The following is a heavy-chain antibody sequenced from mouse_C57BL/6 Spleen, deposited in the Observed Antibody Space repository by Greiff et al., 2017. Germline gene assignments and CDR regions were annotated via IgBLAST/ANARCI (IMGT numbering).Heavy chain of an antibody. D-gene: IGHD3-3*01. J-gene: IGHJ4*01. CDR3: ARQGLYCAMDY. Sequence: QVQLQQPGAELVKPGASVKLSCKASGYTFTSYWMHWVKQRPGQGLEWIGMIHPNSGSTNYNEKFKSKATLTVDKSSSTAYMQLSSLTSEDSAVYYCARQGLYCAMDYWGQGTSVTVAS. CDR2: IHPNSGST. V-gene: IGHV1-64*01. CDR1: GYTFTSYW.